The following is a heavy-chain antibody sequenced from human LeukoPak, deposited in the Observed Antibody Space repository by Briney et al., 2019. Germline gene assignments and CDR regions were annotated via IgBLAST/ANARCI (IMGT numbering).Heavy chain of an antibody. J-gene: IGHJ4*02. CDR2: IDHGGSA. CDR3: ARGRVVAASFRX. V-gene: IGHV4-34*01. CDR1: GGSFSGYS. D-gene: IGHD6-25*01. Sequence: PSETLSLTCAVYGGSFSGYSWNWIRQPPGRGLEWIGEIDHGGSANYTPSLKSRVTISVDTSKNQFSLRLSSLTAADTAVYYCARGRVVAASFRXWGQGTLVTV.